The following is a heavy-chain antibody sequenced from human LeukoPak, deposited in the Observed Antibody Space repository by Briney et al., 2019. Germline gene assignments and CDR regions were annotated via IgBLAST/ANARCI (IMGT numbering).Heavy chain of an antibody. J-gene: IGHJ3*02. Sequence: SETLSLTCTVSGGSISSGSYYWSWIRQPAGKGLEWIGRIYTTGSTNYNPSLKGRVTMSVDTSKNQFSLKLTSVTAADTAMYYCARDVPMFNNYGDPFDIWGQGTMVTVSS. CDR2: IYTTGST. CDR1: GGSISSGSYY. CDR3: ARDVPMFNNYGDPFDI. V-gene: IGHV4-61*02. D-gene: IGHD3-10*01.